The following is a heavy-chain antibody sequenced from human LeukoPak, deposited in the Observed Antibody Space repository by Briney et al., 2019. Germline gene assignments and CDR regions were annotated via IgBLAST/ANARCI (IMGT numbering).Heavy chain of an antibody. J-gene: IGHJ6*03. D-gene: IGHD5-18*01. CDR3: ANGQSGYRYGYKYYYYIDV. V-gene: IGHV4-59*11. CDR2: ISDSGSA. Sequence: PSETLSLTCTVSGASISSHSWSWVRQPPGKGLAWIGYISDSGSAKYNPSLKSRVNISLDTSKNQFSLNLSSVTAADTAVYFCANGQSGYRYGYKYYYYIDVWGKGTTVIVSS. CDR1: GASISSHS.